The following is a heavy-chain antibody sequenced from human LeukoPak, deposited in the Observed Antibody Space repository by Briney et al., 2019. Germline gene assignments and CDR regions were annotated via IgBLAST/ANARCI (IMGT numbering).Heavy chain of an antibody. Sequence: ASVKVSCKASGYAFTGYYMHWVRQAPGQGLEWMGWINLNSGGTNYAQKFQGWVTMTRDTSISTAYMELSRLRSDDTAVYYCARDHGSGWSFDYWGQGTLVTVSS. CDR2: INLNSGGT. D-gene: IGHD6-19*01. CDR1: GYAFTGYY. J-gene: IGHJ4*02. V-gene: IGHV1-2*04. CDR3: ARDHGSGWSFDY.